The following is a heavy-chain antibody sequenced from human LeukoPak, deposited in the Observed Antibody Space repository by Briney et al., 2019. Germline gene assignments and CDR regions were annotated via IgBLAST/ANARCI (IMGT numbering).Heavy chain of an antibody. CDR3: ARADYGDYGAY. D-gene: IGHD4-17*01. V-gene: IGHV3-7*05. CDR2: IKQDGSEK. Sequence: GGALRLSCAAPRFTLCRVWMSGVRQAPGKGLGWVANIKQDGSEKYYVDSVKGRFTISRDNAKNSLYLQMNSLRAEDTAVYYCARADYGDYGAYWGQGTLVTVSS. J-gene: IGHJ4*02. CDR1: RFTLCRVW.